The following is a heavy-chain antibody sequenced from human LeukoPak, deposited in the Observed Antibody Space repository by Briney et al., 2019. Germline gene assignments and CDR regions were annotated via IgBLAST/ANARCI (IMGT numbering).Heavy chain of an antibody. D-gene: IGHD6-13*01. CDR1: GFSFSSYA. V-gene: IGHV3-30-3*01. CDR3: ARDMAAAASYYFDY. CDR2: ISYDGSNK. J-gene: IGHJ4*02. Sequence: GGSLRLSCAASGFSFSSYAMHWVRQDPGKGLEWVAVISYDGSNKYYADSVKGRFTISRDNSKNTLYLQMNSLRAEDTAVYYCARDMAAAASYYFDYWGQGTLVTVSS.